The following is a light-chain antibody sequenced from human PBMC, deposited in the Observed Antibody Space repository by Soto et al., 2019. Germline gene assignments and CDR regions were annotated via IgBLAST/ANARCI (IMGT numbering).Light chain of an antibody. CDR2: VNIDGSH. V-gene: IGLV4-69*01. J-gene: IGLJ2*01. Sequence: VLTQSPSASASLGASVKLTCTLSSGRSDYAIAWHQQQPQKGPRYLMKVNIDGSHIKGDGIPDRFSGSGSGSERYLSISSLQSEDEADYYCQTWGTGVIFGGGTKVTVL. CDR1: SGRSDYA. CDR3: QTWGTGVI.